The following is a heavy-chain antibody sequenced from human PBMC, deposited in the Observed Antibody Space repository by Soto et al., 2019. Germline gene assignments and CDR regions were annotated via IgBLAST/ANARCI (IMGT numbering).Heavy chain of an antibody. CDR2: IIPILGIA. CDR3: ARAASGYENYYFDY. D-gene: IGHD5-12*01. J-gene: IGHJ4*02. V-gene: IGHV1-69*02. Sequence: QVQLVQSGAEVKKPGSSVKVSCKASGGTFSSYTISWVRQAPGQGREWMGRIIPILGIANYAQKFQGRVTITADKSTSTAYMELSSLRSEDTAVYYCARAASGYENYYFDYWGQGTLVTVSS. CDR1: GGTFSSYT.